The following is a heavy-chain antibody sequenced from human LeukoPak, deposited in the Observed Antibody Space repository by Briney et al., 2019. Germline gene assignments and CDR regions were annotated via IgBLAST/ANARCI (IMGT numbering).Heavy chain of an antibody. CDR2: ISSDGNRT. CDR1: GFTFSSYA. J-gene: IGHJ4*02. V-gene: IGHV3-30-3*01. CDR3: ALLSGPSHS. Sequence: PGGSLRLSCAASGFTFSSYAMHWVRQAPGKGLEWVAVISSDGNRTYYADSVKGRFTLSRDNSNKTLHLQMKNLRADDTAVYYCALLSGPSHSWGQGTLVTVSS. D-gene: IGHD2-15*01.